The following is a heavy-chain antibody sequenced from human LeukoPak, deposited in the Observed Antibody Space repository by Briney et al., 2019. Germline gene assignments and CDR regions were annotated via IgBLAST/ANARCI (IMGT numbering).Heavy chain of an antibody. J-gene: IGHJ4*02. V-gene: IGHV3-7*01. CDR1: AFTFSSYW. Sequence: GGSLRLSCVASAFTFSSYWMSWVRQAPGKGLEWVANIKQDGSVKYYVDSVKGRFTISRDNAKNSLYLQMSSLRAEDTAVYYCARDGGYCSGGSCYWEYWGQGTLVTVSS. CDR2: IKQDGSVK. D-gene: IGHD2-15*01. CDR3: ARDGGYCSGGSCYWEY.